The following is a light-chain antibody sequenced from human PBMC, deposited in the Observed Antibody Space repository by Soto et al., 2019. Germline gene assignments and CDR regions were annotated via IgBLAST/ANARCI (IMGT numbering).Light chain of an antibody. CDR1: QSVSSSY. CDR3: QQYGSSPWT. V-gene: IGKV3-20*01. Sequence: EIVLTQSPGTLSLSPGERVTLSCRASQSVSSSYLAWYQQKPGQAPRLLIYGTSSWATGIPDRFSGRGSGTDFTLTIRRLEPEDFAVYYCQQYGSSPWTFGQGTTVEIK. CDR2: GTS. J-gene: IGKJ1*01.